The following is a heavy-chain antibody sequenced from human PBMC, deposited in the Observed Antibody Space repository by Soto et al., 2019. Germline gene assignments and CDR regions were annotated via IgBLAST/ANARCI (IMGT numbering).Heavy chain of an antibody. J-gene: IGHJ5*02. Sequence: PGGSLRLSCAASGFTFSSYAMSWARKAPGKGLEWVSAISGSGGSTYYADSVKGRFTISRDNSKNTLYLQMNSLRAEDTAVYYCAKDYHSSSFGVEGPPNWFDPLGPGNPGHRLL. CDR1: GFTFSSYA. CDR2: ISGSGGST. CDR3: AKDYHSSSFGVEGPPNWFDP. V-gene: IGHV3-23*01. D-gene: IGHD6-6*01.